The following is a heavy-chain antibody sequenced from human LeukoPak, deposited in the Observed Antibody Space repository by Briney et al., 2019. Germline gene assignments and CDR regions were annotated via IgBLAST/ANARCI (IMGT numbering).Heavy chain of an antibody. J-gene: IGHJ4*02. CDR2: IYSNGNN. D-gene: IGHD5-24*01. Sequence: PSETLSLTCTVSGGSISSYYWSWLRQPAGKGLEWIGRIYSNGNNNDNPSLKSRVTMSVDTSKNQFSLKMSSVTAADTAVYYCARGSPDLDGYWGQGTLVTVSS. CDR1: GGSISSYY. V-gene: IGHV4-4*07. CDR3: ARGSPDLDGY.